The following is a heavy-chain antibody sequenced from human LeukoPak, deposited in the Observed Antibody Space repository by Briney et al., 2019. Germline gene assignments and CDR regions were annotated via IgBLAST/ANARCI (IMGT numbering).Heavy chain of an antibody. Sequence: GGSLRLSCAASEFTFSSYSMNWVRQAPGKGLEWVSYIRSSSSTIYYADSVKGRFTISRDNAKNSLYLQMNSLRAEDTAVYYCARDESRGGFDYWGQGTLVTVSS. CDR2: IRSSSSTI. J-gene: IGHJ4*02. D-gene: IGHD3-16*01. CDR3: ARDESRGGFDY. V-gene: IGHV3-48*01. CDR1: EFTFSSYS.